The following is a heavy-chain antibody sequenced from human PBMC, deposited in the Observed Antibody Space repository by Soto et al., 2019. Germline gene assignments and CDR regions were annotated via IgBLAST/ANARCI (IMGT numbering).Heavy chain of an antibody. Sequence: EVPLLESGGGLVQPGVSLRLSCAASGFTFSTYAMSWVRQAPGKGLEWVSAISAGGGSTIYADSVKGRFTISRDNSKNTLYLQMNSLRAEDTAVYYCAKEHDYDDLYYYYYGMDVWGLGTTVTVSS. CDR1: GFTFSTYA. J-gene: IGHJ6*02. D-gene: IGHD4-17*01. V-gene: IGHV3-23*01. CDR3: AKEHDYDDLYYYYYGMDV. CDR2: ISAGGGST.